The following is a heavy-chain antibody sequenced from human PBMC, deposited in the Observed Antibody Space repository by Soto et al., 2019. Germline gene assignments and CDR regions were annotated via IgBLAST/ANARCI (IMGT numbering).Heavy chain of an antibody. CDR1: GGNIIGGGGY. D-gene: IGHD6-13*01. V-gene: IGHV4-31*03. CDR3: AGSNVGYSSYDY. Sequence: PSVTICVTCSVAGGNIIGGGGYWSWKKKHPGKGLEWIGYIYYSGSTYYNPSLKSRVTISVDTSKNQFSLKLSSVTAADTAVYYCAGSNVGYSSYDYWGQGTLVTVSS. CDR2: IYYSGST. J-gene: IGHJ4*02.